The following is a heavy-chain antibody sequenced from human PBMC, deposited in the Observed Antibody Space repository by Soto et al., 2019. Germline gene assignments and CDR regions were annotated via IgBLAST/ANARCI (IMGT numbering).Heavy chain of an antibody. V-gene: IGHV4-34*01. CDR1: GGSFSGYY. J-gene: IGHJ4*02. CDR2: INHSGST. Sequence: QVQLQQWGAGLLKPSETLSLTCAVYGGSFSGYYWSWIRQPPGKGLEWIGEINHSGSTNYNPSLKSRVTISGDTSKNQFSLKLSSVTAADTAVYYCARAAVAGTRVDYWGQGTLVTVSS. D-gene: IGHD6-19*01. CDR3: ARAAVAGTRVDY.